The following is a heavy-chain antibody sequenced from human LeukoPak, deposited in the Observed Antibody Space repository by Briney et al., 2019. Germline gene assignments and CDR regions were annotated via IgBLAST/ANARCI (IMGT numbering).Heavy chain of an antibody. V-gene: IGHV3-15*01. CDR1: EFTFSDAW. J-gene: IGHJ4*02. D-gene: IGHD5-18*01. Sequence: GGSLRLSCAASEFTFSDAWMSWVRQAPGKGLEWVGRIKSKGSGATTDYAATVKGRFTISRDDSKNTMFLQMESLKTEDTAVYYCITEGYTYSYHSSHNWGQGTQVTVSS. CDR2: IKSKGSGATT. CDR3: ITEGYTYSYHSSHN.